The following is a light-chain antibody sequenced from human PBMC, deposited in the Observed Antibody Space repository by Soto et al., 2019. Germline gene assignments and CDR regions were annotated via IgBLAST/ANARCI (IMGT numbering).Light chain of an antibody. Sequence: EIVMKQSPATLSVSPGERATLSCRARQSVSSNLAWYQQKPGQAPRLLNYGASTRATGIPARFSGSGSGTEFTLSISSLQPDDFATYYCHQYNSYLTFGQGTKVDIK. CDR1: QSVSSN. V-gene: IGKV3-15*01. CDR2: GAS. J-gene: IGKJ1*01. CDR3: HQYNSYLT.